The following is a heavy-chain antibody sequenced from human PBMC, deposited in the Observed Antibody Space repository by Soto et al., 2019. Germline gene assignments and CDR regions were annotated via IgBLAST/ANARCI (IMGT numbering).Heavy chain of an antibody. V-gene: IGHV4-4*02. Sequence: AVSGGSMYSSNWWSWVRQPPGKGLEWIGQIFHSGAANYNLSLKSRVTISLDKSENQFSLKISSVTAADTAVYYCASLGTTLTSFDSWGQGTLVTVSS. J-gene: IGHJ4*02. CDR3: ASLGTTLTSFDS. CDR2: IFHSGAA. CDR1: GGSMYSSNW. D-gene: IGHD4-4*01.